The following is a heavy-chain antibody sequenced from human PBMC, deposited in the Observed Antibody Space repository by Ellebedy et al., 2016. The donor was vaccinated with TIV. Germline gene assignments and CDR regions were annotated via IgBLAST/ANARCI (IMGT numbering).Heavy chain of an antibody. D-gene: IGHD3-9*01. CDR2: IKEDGSEK. Sequence: GESLKISXGVSGFIFRNYGMQWVRQAPGKGLEWVANIKEDGSEKYYVDSVKGRFTISRDNAKNSLYLQMNSLRAEDTAVYYCAKTETGSPDYWGQGTLVTVSS. CDR1: GFIFRNYG. J-gene: IGHJ4*02. V-gene: IGHV3-7*02. CDR3: AKTETGSPDY.